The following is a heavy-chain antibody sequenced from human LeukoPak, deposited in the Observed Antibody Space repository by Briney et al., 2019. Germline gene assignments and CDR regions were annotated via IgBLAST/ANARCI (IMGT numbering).Heavy chain of an antibody. V-gene: IGHV4-34*01. D-gene: IGHD6-13*01. CDR1: GGSFSGYY. J-gene: IGHJ5*02. CDR3: ARVASRSSWSWFDP. CDR2: INHSRST. Sequence: SETLSLTCAVYGGSFSGYYWSWIRQPPGKGLEWIGEINHSRSTKYKSSLKSRVTISVDTSKNQFSLKLSSVTAADTAVYYCARVASRSSWSWFDPWGQGTLVTVSS.